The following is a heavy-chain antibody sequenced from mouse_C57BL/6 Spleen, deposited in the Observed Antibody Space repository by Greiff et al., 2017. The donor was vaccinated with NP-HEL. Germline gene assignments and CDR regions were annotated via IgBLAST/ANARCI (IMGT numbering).Heavy chain of an antibody. D-gene: IGHD2-2*01. J-gene: IGHJ2*02. V-gene: IGHV1-61*01. CDR3: AIYFYGYYFDY. CDR1: GYTFTSYW. Sequence: QVQLQQPGAELVRPGSSVKLSCKASGYTFTSYWMDWVKQRPGQGLEWIGNIYPSDSETHYNQKFKDKATLTVDKSSSTAYMQLSSLTSEDSAVYYCAIYFYGYYFDYWGQGPSLTLPS. CDR2: IYPSDSET.